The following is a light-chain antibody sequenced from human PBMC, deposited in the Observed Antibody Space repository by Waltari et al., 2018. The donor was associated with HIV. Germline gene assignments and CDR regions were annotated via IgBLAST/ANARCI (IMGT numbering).Light chain of an antibody. V-gene: IGLV3-21*02. Sequence: SYVLTQPPSLAVTPGQTATISCGGENPGRKSVHWYRQKPGQGPLLVVYADSERPSGIPERISGVNSGNTASLTISRVEAGDEADYFCQVWDSDTDGVIFGGGTKLTVL. CDR1: NPGRKS. CDR2: ADS. CDR3: QVWDSDTDGVI. J-gene: IGLJ2*01.